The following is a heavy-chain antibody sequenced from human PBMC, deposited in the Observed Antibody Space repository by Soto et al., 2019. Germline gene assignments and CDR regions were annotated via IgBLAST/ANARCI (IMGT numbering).Heavy chain of an antibody. CDR2: FNHSGDT. CDR1: GGSLSGYY. Sequence: QVQLQQRGAGLLKPSETLSLTCAVYGGSLSGYYWSWIRQPPGKALEWIGEFNHSGDTNYNPSLKSRVRISADTSKNEVFLNLSSVTAADTAMYYCARHHVRGRTIAGAAEFWGQGTLVTVSS. CDR3: ARHHVRGRTIAGAAEF. V-gene: IGHV4-34*01. D-gene: IGHD1-26*01. J-gene: IGHJ4*02.